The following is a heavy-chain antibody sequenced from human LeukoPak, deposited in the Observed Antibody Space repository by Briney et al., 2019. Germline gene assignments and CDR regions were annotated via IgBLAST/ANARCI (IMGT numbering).Heavy chain of an antibody. D-gene: IGHD3-22*01. V-gene: IGHV3-48*03. CDR3: ARDQFDYYDSSGYYYTPFDY. Sequence: GGSLRLSRAASGFTFSSYEMNWVRQAPGKGLESVSYISSSGSAIYYADSVKGRFTISRDNAKNSVYLQMNSLRAEDTAVYYCARDQFDYYDSSGYYYTPFDYWGQGTLVTVSS. J-gene: IGHJ4*02. CDR2: ISSSGSAI. CDR1: GFTFSSYE.